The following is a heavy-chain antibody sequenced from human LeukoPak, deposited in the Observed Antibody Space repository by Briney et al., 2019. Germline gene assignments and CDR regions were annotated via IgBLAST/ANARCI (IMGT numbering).Heavy chain of an antibody. CDR2: ISWDGGGA. V-gene: IGHV3-43D*03. J-gene: IGHJ6*03. CDR3: ARRQRAVAGTNYYYHLDV. D-gene: IGHD6-19*01. CDR1: GYTFDDYA. Sequence: PGGSLRLSCAASGYTFDDYAMHWVRQPPGKGLEWGSGISWDGGGAYYGDSVKGRFTISRDNSKNSLYLQMNSLRPEDTAFYYCARRQRAVAGTNYYYHLDVWGKGTTVTVSS.